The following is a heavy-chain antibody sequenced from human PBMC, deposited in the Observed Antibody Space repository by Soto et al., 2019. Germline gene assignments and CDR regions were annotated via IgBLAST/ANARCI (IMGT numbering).Heavy chain of an antibody. D-gene: IGHD3-10*01. J-gene: IGHJ4*02. CDR3: AKSVVIGYFDN. CDR1: GFSFSTYA. CDR2: ISASGGST. Sequence: ILSCATSGFSFSTYAMSWVRQAPGKGLECVSSISASGGSTYHADSVKGRFTISRDNSNNTLYLQMNSLRAEDTAVYYCAKSVVIGYFDNWGQGTLVTVSS. V-gene: IGHV3-23*01.